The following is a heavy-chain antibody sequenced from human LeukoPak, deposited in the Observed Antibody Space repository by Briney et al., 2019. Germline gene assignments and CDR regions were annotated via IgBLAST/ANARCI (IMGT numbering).Heavy chain of an antibody. J-gene: IGHJ4*02. D-gene: IGHD5-18*01. CDR1: GYTFISYG. CDR3: ARDGTRGYSFSRYYFDY. CDR2: INTNTGNP. Sequence: ASVKVSCKASGYTFISYGMNWVRQAPGQGLEWMGWINTNTGNPTYAQGFTGRFVFSLDTSVSTAYLQIISLKAEDTAVYYCARDGTRGYSFSRYYFDYWGQGTLVTVSS. V-gene: IGHV7-4-1*02.